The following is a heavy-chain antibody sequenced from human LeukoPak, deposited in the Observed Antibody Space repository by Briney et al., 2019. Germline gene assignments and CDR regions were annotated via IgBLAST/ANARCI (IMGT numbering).Heavy chain of an antibody. CDR3: ARAPPEELLAQL. J-gene: IGHJ2*01. Sequence: PSQTLSLTCTVSGGSISSGGYYWSWIRQHPGKGLEWIGYIYYSGSTYYNPSLKSRVTISVDTSKNQFSLKLSSVTAADTAVYYCARAPPEELLAQLWGRGTLVTVSS. D-gene: IGHD1-7*01. V-gene: IGHV4-31*03. CDR1: GGSISSGGYY. CDR2: IYYSGST.